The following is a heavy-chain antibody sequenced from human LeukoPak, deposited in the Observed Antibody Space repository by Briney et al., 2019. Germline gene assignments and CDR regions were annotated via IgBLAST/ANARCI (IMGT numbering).Heavy chain of an antibody. J-gene: IGHJ4*02. CDR2: IKKDGSEK. CDR3: ARDLYRIVVVPHYFDY. Sequence: GGSLRLSCAASGFSFSSYWMTWVRQAPGKGLEWVANIKKDGSEKYYVDSVKGRFTISRDNAKNSLYLQMNSLRAEDTAVYYCARDLYRIVVVPHYFDYWGQGTLVTVSS. D-gene: IGHD3-22*01. CDR1: GFSFSSYW. V-gene: IGHV3-7*01.